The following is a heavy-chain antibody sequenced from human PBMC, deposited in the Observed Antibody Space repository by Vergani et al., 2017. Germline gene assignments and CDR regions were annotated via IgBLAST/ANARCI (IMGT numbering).Heavy chain of an antibody. D-gene: IGHD1-1*01. CDR3: ARGMNWNDDGPYYYYMDV. J-gene: IGHJ6*03. V-gene: IGHV3-21*01. CDR2: ISSSSSYI. Sequence: EVQLVESGGGLVKPGGSLRLSCAASGFTFSSYSMNWVRQAPGKGLDWVSSISSSSSYIYYADSVKGRFTISRDNAKNSLYLQMNSLRAEDTAVYYCARGMNWNDDGPYYYYMDVWGKGTTVTVSS. CDR1: GFTFSSYS.